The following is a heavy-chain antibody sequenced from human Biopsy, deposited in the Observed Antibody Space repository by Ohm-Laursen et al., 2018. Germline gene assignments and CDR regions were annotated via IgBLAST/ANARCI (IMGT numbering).Heavy chain of an antibody. Sequence: GSSVKVSCKVSGYTLTELSIHWVRQTGGKGLEWMGGFDREERKTVYAEKFQGRVTMTEDTSTDTVYMEVTSLRSDDTAVYYCATGPYYDTRFYYNVRPFDFWGQGTLVTASS. CDR1: GYTLTELS. J-gene: IGHJ4*02. CDR2: FDREERKT. CDR3: ATGPYYDTRFYYNVRPFDF. D-gene: IGHD3-10*01. V-gene: IGHV1-24*01.